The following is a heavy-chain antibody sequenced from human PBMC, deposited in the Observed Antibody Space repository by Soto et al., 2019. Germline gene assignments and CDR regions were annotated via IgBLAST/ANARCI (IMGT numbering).Heavy chain of an antibody. Sequence: SETLSLTCTFSGASISSYFWSWIRQPPGKGLEWIGYIYCSGSTNYNPSLKSRVTISVDTSKNQFSLKLSSVTAADTAVYYCARDDSSGFDFWGQGTLVTVSS. CDR2: IYCSGST. J-gene: IGHJ4*02. D-gene: IGHD6-19*01. CDR1: GASISSYF. V-gene: IGHV4-59*01. CDR3: ARDDSSGFDF.